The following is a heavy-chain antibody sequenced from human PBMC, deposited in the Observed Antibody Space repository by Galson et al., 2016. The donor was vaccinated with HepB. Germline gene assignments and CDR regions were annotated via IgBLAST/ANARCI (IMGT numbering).Heavy chain of an antibody. CDR3: ATMGPHYYDRSGLRQVDS. CDR2: IFADGSRA. D-gene: IGHD3-22*01. CDR1: GFTFSNYW. Sequence: SLRLSYAASGFTFSNYWMHWVRQPPGKGLMWVSRIFADGSRAGYADSVKGRFTISRDNTKNTLFLQMNSLGAEDTAVYYCATMGPHYYDRSGLRQVDSWGQGTLSPSHQ. V-gene: IGHV3-74*01. J-gene: IGHJ4*02.